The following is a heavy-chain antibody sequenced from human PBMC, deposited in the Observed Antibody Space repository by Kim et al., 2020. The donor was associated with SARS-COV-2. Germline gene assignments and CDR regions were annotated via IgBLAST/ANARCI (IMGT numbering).Heavy chain of an antibody. CDR3: VRDYSTTEGSWFDP. CDR2: ISAYNGDT. D-gene: IGHD1-1*01. J-gene: IGHJ5*02. CDR1: GYNFTNYG. Sequence: ASVKVSCKASGYNFTNYGFDWVRQAPGQGLEWMGWISAYNGDTNYAQNLQGRVTMTTDTSTSTTYMELRSLRSDDTAVYYCVRDYSTTEGSWFDPWGQGTLVTVSS. V-gene: IGHV1-18*01.